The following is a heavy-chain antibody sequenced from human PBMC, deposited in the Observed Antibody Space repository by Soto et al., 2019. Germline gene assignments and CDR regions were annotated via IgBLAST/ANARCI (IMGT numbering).Heavy chain of an antibody. Sequence: PGGSLRLSCAASGFTFSSYAMSWVRQAPGKGLEWVSAISGSGGSTYYADSVKGRFTISRDNSKNTLYLQMNSLRAEDTAVYYCAKDIMITFGGVIALSTNWFDPWGQGTLVTVSS. CDR3: AKDIMITFGGVIALSTNWFDP. CDR1: GFTFSSYA. V-gene: IGHV3-23*01. J-gene: IGHJ5*02. D-gene: IGHD3-16*02. CDR2: ISGSGGST.